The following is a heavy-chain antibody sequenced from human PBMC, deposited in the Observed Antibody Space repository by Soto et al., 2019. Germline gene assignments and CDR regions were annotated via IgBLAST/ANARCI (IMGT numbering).Heavy chain of an antibody. CDR2: IWYDGSNK. J-gene: IGHJ6*02. CDR3: ARDVVVVVAAPYYYYYGMDV. CDR1: GFTFSSYG. Sequence: PGGSLRLSCAASGFTFSSYGMHWVRQAPGKGLEWVAVIWYDGSNKYYADSVKGRFTISRDNSKNTLYLQMNSLRAEDTAVYYCARDVVVVVAAPYYYYYGMDVWGQGTTVTVSS. V-gene: IGHV3-33*01. D-gene: IGHD2-15*01.